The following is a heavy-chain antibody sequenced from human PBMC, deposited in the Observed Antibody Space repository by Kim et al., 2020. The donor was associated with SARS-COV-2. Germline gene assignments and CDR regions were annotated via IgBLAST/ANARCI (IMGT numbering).Heavy chain of an antibody. Sequence: YADSVKGRFTISRDNSKNTLYLQKNGLTSEDTALYFCAKSGNFFGAFDIWGQGTMVTVSS. V-gene: IGHV3-30-3*02. CDR3: AKSGNFFGAFDI. D-gene: IGHD1-26*01. J-gene: IGHJ3*02.